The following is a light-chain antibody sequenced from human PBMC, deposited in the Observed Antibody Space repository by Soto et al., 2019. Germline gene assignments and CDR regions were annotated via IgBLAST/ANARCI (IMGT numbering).Light chain of an antibody. CDR2: YNN. V-gene: IGLV1-44*01. Sequence: QSVLTQPPSASGTPGQRVTISCSGSSSNIGTNDVNWYQQLPGTAPKLLIYYNNLRPSGVPDRFSGSKSGTSASLAISGLQSEDDADYYCAAWDDSLNGVIFGGGTKLTVL. CDR1: SSNIGTND. J-gene: IGLJ2*01. CDR3: AAWDDSLNGVI.